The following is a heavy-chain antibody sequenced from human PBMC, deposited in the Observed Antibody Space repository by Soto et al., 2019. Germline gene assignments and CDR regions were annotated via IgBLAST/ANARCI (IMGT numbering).Heavy chain of an antibody. J-gene: IGHJ5*02. CDR3: ARDTYYDFWSGYLTPNWFDP. V-gene: IGHV1-18*01. CDR1: GYTFSTYP. CDR2: ISTYNGNT. D-gene: IGHD3-3*01. Sequence: ASVKVSCKTSGYTFSTYPISWVRQAPGQGLEWVGWISTYNGNTNYAQKLQGRVTMTTDTSTSTAYMELRSLRSDDTAVYYCARDTYYDFWSGYLTPNWFDPWGQGTLVTVSS.